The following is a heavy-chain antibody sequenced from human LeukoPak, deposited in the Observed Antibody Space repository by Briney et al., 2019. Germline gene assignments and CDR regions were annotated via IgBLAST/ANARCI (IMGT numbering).Heavy chain of an antibody. CDR2: LNIDGRIT. D-gene: IGHD5-18*01. V-gene: IGHV3-74*01. CDR3: ARDLDTGLVTGFS. CDR1: GITFSRYW. J-gene: IGHJ1*01. Sequence: GGSLRLSCGASGITFSRYWMHSVRQAPGKGLVWGSRLNIDGRITYYAESVKGRFTISRDNAKKTLYLQLNSLRAEDTAVYYCARDLDTGLVTGFSWGPGTLVPVSS.